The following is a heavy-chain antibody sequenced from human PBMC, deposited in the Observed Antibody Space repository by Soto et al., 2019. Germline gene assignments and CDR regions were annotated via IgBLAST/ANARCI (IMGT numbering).Heavy chain of an antibody. V-gene: IGHV1-2*02. CDR2: INPNSGAT. CDR1: GYTFTGYF. CDR3: ARGGGTILAPLP. J-gene: IGHJ5*02. Sequence: GASVMVSCKAFGYTFTGYFMHWVRRAPGQGLEWLGWINPNSGATKYAQKFQGRVTLTRDTSINTAYMEMSMLRSDDTAVYYCARGGGTILAPLPWGQGTLVTVSS. D-gene: IGHD3-3*01.